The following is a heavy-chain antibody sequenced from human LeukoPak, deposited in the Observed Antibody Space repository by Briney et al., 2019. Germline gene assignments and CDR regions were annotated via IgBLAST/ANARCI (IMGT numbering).Heavy chain of an antibody. J-gene: IGHJ4*02. CDR3: AIHLVAGDY. CDR1: GGSISSYY. Sequence: SETLSLTCTVSGGSISSYYWSWIRQPPGKGLEWIGYIYYSGSTNYNPSLKSRVTMSVDTSKNQFSLKLSSVTAADTAVYYCAIHLVAGDYWGQGTLVTVSS. V-gene: IGHV4-59*12. D-gene: IGHD6-19*01. CDR2: IYYSGST.